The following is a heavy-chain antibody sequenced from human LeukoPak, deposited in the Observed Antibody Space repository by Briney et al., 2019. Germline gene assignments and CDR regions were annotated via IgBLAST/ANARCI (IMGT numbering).Heavy chain of an antibody. CDR2: VYYRGIT. D-gene: IGHD3-10*01. Sequence: SETLSLTCTVSGVSMGAYYWSWIRQPPGKGMEWIGYVYYRGITNYNPSLQSRVTISMDTSKNQFSLNLNSVTATDTALFFCARGVPVSWGGYYFDSWGQGTLVTVSS. CDR3: ARGVPVSWGGYYFDS. V-gene: IGHV4-59*01. J-gene: IGHJ4*02. CDR1: GVSMGAYY.